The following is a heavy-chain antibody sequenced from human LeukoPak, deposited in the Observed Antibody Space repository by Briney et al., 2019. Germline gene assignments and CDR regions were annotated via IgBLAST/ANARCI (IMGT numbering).Heavy chain of an antibody. CDR3: ATDQGGARAFDI. V-gene: IGHV1-69*06. J-gene: IGHJ3*02. CDR1: GGTFSSYA. D-gene: IGHD1-26*01. CDR2: IIPIFDTA. Sequence: SVKVSCKASGGTFSSYAISWVRQAPGQGLEWMGGIIPIFDTANYAQKFQGRVTITAGKSTSTAYMELSSLRSDDTAVYYCATDQGGARAFDIWGQGTMVTVSS.